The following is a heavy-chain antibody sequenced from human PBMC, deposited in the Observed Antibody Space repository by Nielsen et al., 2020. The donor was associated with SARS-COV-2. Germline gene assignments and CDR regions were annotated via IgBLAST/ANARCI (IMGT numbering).Heavy chain of an antibody. D-gene: IGHD6-13*01. CDR1: GFTFDDYA. CDR2: ISWNSGSI. V-gene: IGHV3-9*01. Sequence: GGSLRLSCAASGFTFDDYAMHWVRQAPGKGLEWVSGISWNSGSIGYADSVKGRFTISRDNAKNSLYLQMNSLRAEDTALYYCASSSSFAAANWFDPWGQGTLVTVSS. J-gene: IGHJ5*02. CDR3: ASSSSFAAANWFDP.